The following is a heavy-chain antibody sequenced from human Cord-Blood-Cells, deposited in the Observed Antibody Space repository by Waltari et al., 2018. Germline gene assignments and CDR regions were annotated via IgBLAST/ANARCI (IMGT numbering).Heavy chain of an antibody. CDR2: SSSYNGNT. CDR3: ARDRRVRGVIPGSYYYYGMDV. CDR1: GYTFTSYG. V-gene: IGHV1-18*01. Sequence: QVQLVQSGAEVKKPGASVKVSCKASGYTFTSYGISWVRQAPGQGLEWMGWSSSYNGNTNYAQKLQGRVTMTTDTSTSTAYMELRSLRSDDTAVYYCARDRRVRGVIPGSYYYYGMDVWGQGTTVTVSS. D-gene: IGHD3-10*01. J-gene: IGHJ6*02.